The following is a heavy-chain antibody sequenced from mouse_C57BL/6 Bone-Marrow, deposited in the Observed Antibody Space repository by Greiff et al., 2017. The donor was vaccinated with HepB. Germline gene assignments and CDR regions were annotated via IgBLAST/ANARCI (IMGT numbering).Heavy chain of an antibody. V-gene: IGHV1-7*01. CDR3: ARLYYGSRSYAMDY. CDR1: GYTFTSYW. Sequence: QVQLQQSGAELAKPGASVKMSCKASGYTFTSYWMHWVKQRPGQGLEWIGYINPSTGYTEYNQKFKDKATLTADKSSSTAYMQLNSLTSEDSAVYYCARLYYGSRSYAMDYWGQGTAVTVSS. D-gene: IGHD1-1*01. CDR2: INPSTGYT. J-gene: IGHJ4*01.